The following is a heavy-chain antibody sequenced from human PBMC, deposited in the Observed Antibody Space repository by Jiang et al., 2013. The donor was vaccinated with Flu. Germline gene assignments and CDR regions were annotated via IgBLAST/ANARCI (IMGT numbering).Heavy chain of an antibody. Sequence: LLKPSETLSLTCTVSGGSISSSNYFWGWIRQPPGRGLEWIGNIYYSGTTYYNPSLKSRATQSVDTPKNQFSLKLRSVTAADTGVYYCARRPRYSSGLFDFWGQGTLVTASS. J-gene: IGHJ4*02. CDR3: ARRPRYSSGLFDF. CDR1: GGSISSSNYF. V-gene: IGHV4-39*01. D-gene: IGHD6-19*01. CDR2: IYYSGTT.